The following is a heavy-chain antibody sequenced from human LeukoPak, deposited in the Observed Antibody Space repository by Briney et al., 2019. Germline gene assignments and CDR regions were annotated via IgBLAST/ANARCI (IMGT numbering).Heavy chain of an antibody. CDR3: ARAISQRDDFWSGYQTYFDY. J-gene: IGHJ4*02. D-gene: IGHD3-3*01. CDR1: GFTFSDYY. CDR2: ISSSGSTI. Sequence: GGSLRLSCAASGFTFSDYYMSWIRQAPGKGLEWVSYISSSGSTIYYADSVKGRFTISRDNAKNSLYLQMNSLRAEDTAVYYCARAISQRDDFWSGYQTYFDYWGQGTLVTVSS. V-gene: IGHV3-11*01.